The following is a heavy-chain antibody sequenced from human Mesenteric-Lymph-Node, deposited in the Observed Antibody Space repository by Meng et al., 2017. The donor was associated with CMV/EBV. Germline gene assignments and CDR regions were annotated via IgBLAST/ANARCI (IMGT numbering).Heavy chain of an antibody. V-gene: IGHV3-21*04. J-gene: IGHJ4*02. CDR2: IGRSRTYI. Sequence: GESLKISCAASGFSSSSYSMNWVRQALGKGLEWVSSIGRSRTYIYYADSVKGRFTISRDNSRNTLYLYMNGLRDDDTAVYYCARDTHHEILIGYYTYHEFWGQGALVTVSS. D-gene: IGHD3-9*01. CDR1: GFSSSSYS. CDR3: ARDTHHEILIGYYTYHEF.